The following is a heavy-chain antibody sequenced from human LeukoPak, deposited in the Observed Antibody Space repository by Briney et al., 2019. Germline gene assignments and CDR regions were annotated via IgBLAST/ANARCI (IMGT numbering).Heavy chain of an antibody. CDR1: GFTFSSYA. CDR3: AKGDSRDSSWSLAY. D-gene: IGHD6-13*01. J-gene: IGHJ4*02. CDR2: ISGSGGST. V-gene: IGHV3-23*01. Sequence: GGSLRLSCAASGFTFSSYAMSWVRQAPGKGLEWVSAISGSGGSTYYADSVKGRFTISRDNSKNTLYLQMNSLRAEDTAVYYCAKGDSRDSSWSLAYWGQGTLVTVSS.